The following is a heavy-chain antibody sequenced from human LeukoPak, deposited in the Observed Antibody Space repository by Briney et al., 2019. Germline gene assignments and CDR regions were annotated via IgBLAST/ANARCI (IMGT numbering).Heavy chain of an antibody. CDR2: IRYDGSNK. V-gene: IGHV3-30*02. CDR3: ARGGRHLFDY. Sequence: PGGSLRLSCAASGFTFSSYGMHWVRQAPGKGLEWVAFIRYDGSNKYYADSVKGRFTISRDNSKNTLYLQMNSLRAEDTAVYYCARGGRHLFDYWGQGTLVTVSS. CDR1: GFTFSSYG. J-gene: IGHJ4*02.